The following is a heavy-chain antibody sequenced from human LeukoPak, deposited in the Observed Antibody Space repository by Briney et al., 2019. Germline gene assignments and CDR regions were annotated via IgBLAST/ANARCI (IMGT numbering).Heavy chain of an antibody. J-gene: IGHJ2*01. CDR1: GESFSGYY. D-gene: IGHD3-22*01. CDR2: INHSGST. V-gene: IGHV4-34*01. Sequence: SETLSLTCAVYGESFSGYYWSWIRQPPGKGLEWIGEINHSGSTNYNPSLKSRVTISVDTSKSQFSLKLSSVAAADTAVYYCARLVVISGYLYFDLWGRGTLVTVSS. CDR3: ARLVVISGYLYFDL.